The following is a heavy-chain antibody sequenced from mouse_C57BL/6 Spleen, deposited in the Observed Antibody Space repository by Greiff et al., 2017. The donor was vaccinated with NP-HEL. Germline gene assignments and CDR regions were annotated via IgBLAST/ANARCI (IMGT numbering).Heavy chain of an antibody. J-gene: IGHJ3*01. CDR2: ISDGGSYT. D-gene: IGHD2-4*01. Sequence: EVQLVESGGGLVKPGGSLKLSCAASGFTFSSYAMSWVRQTPEKRLEWVATISDGGSYTYYPDNVKGRFTISRDNAKNNLYLQMSHLKSEDTAMYYCANSIYYDYQAWFAYWGQGTLVTVSA. CDR1: GFTFSSYA. CDR3: ANSIYYDYQAWFAY. V-gene: IGHV5-4*01.